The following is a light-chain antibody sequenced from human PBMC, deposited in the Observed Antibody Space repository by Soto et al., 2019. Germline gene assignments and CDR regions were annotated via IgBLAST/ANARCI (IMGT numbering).Light chain of an antibody. Sequence: SYELTQPPSVSVAPGKTARITCGGNNIGSKSVHWYQQKPGQAPVLVIYYDSDPPSGIPERFSGSNSGNTATLTISRVEAGDEADYYCQVWDNTSDHVVFGGGTKRTFL. CDR2: YDS. CDR3: QVWDNTSDHVV. CDR1: NIGSKS. J-gene: IGLJ2*01. V-gene: IGLV3-21*04.